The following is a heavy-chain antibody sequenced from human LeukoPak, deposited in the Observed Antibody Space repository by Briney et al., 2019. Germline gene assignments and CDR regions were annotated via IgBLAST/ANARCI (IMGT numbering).Heavy chain of an antibody. V-gene: IGHV3-23*01. CDR2: ISESGVGT. CDR1: GFTFRSYA. CDR3: AKVKVGATIDY. Sequence: GGSLRLSCAASGFTFRSYAMNWVRQAPGKGLEWVSGISESGVGTNYADSVKGRFTSSRDNAKNTLYLQMNSLRAEDTAVYYCAKVKVGATIDYWGQGTLVTVSS. J-gene: IGHJ4*02. D-gene: IGHD1-26*01.